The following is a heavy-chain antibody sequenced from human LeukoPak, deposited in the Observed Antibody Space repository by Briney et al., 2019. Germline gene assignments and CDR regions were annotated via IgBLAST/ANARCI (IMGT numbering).Heavy chain of an antibody. V-gene: IGHV1-8*03. D-gene: IGHD3-22*01. J-gene: IGHJ4*02. CDR2: MNPNSGNT. CDR3: AREDYYDSGSNDY. CDR1: GYTFTSYD. Sequence: ASVKVSCKASGYTFTSYDINWVRQATGQGLEWMGWMNPNSGNTAYAQKFQGRVTITRNTSISTAYTELSSLRSEDTAVYYCAREDYYDSGSNDYWGQGTLVTVSS.